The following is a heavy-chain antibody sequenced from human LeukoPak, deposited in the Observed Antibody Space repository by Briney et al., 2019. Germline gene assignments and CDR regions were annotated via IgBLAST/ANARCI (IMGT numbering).Heavy chain of an antibody. Sequence: GGSLRLSYAAAGFTFSSYAMSWVRQAPGKGLEWVSAISGSGGSTYYADSEKGRFTISRDNSKNTLYLQMNSLRAEDTAVYYCAKGGGYDVHFDYWGQGTLVTVSS. CDR1: GFTFSSYA. V-gene: IGHV3-23*01. D-gene: IGHD5-12*01. CDR3: AKGGGYDVHFDY. CDR2: ISGSGGST. J-gene: IGHJ4*02.